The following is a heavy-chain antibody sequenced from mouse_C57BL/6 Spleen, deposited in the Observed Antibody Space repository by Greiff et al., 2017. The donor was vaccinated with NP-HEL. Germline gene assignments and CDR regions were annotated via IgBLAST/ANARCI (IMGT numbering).Heavy chain of an antibody. CDR1: GFTFSSYG. V-gene: IGHV5-6*02. Sequence: EVKLVESGGDLVKPGGSLKLSCAASGFTFSSYGMSWVRQTPDKRLEWVATISSGGSYTYYPDSVKGRFTISRDNAKNTLYLQMSSLKSEDTAMYYCARRRHDGYYWYFDVWGTGTTVTVSS. J-gene: IGHJ1*03. D-gene: IGHD2-3*01. CDR3: ARRRHDGYYWYFDV. CDR2: ISSGGSYT.